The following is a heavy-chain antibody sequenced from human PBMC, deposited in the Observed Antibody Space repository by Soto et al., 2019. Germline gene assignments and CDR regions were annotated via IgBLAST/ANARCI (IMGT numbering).Heavy chain of an antibody. CDR1: GGSISSYY. CDR2: IYYSGST. J-gene: IGHJ6*02. V-gene: IGHV4-59*01. D-gene: IGHD3-22*01. CDR3: AREGRYYDSSGYYYYYGMDV. Sequence: SETLSLTCTVSGGSISSYYWSWIRQPPGKGLEWIGYIYYSGSTNYNPSLKSRVTISVDTSKNQFSLKLSSVTAADTAVYYCAREGRYYDSSGYYYYYGMDVWGQGTTVTVS.